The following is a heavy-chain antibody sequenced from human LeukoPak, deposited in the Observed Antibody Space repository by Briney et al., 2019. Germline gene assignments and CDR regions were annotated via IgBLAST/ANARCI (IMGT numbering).Heavy chain of an antibody. CDR1: GFTFGDYA. J-gene: IGHJ1*01. Sequence: GGSLRLSCTASGFTFGDYAMSWVRQAPGKGLEWVSAISGSGGSTYYADSVKGRFTISRDNSKNTLYLQMNSLRAEDTAVYYRAKEIYGDSTGGRFQHWGQGTLVTVSS. CDR2: ISGSGGST. CDR3: AKEIYGDSTGGRFQH. D-gene: IGHD4-17*01. V-gene: IGHV3-23*01.